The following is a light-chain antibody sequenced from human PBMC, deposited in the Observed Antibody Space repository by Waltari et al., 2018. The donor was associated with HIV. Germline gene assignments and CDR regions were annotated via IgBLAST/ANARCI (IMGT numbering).Light chain of an antibody. V-gene: IGLV1-40*01. CDR3: QSYDNSLTGSI. Sequence: QSVLTQPPSVSGAPGQRVTISCTGSSSNIGAGSDVHWYQQLPGTAPNVLIYGNNNRPSGVPDRFSGSKSGTAASLAITGLQAEDEADYYFQSYDNSLTGSIFGGGTTLTVL. CDR1: SSNIGAGSD. CDR2: GNN. J-gene: IGLJ2*01.